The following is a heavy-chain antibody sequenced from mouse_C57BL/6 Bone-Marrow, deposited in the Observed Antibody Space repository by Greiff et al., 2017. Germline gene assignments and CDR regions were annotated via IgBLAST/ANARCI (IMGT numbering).Heavy chain of an antibody. CDR3: ARNEDRDSNLYFDY. CDR1: GYTFTEYT. D-gene: IGHD2-5*01. J-gene: IGHJ2*01. CDR2: FYPGSGSI. Sequence: VKLQESGAELVKPGASVKLSCKASGYTFTEYTIHWVKQRSGQGLEWIGWFYPGSGSIKYNEKFKDKATLTADKSSSTVYMELSRLTSEDSAVSFCARNEDRDSNLYFDYWGQGTTLTGSS. V-gene: IGHV1-62-2*01.